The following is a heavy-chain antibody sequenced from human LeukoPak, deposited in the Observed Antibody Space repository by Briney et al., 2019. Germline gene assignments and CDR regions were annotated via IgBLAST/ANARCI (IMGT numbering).Heavy chain of an antibody. CDR2: INHSGST. CDR3: ARVYYSNSYDYWYFDL. V-gene: IGHV4-34*01. CDR1: GGSFSGYY. D-gene: IGHD6-13*01. J-gene: IGHJ2*01. Sequence: SETLSLTCAVYGGSFSGYYWSWIRQPPGKGLEWIGEINHSGSTNYNPSLKSRVTISVDTSKKQFSLKLSSLTAADTAVYYCARVYYSNSYDYWYFDLWGRGTLVTVSS.